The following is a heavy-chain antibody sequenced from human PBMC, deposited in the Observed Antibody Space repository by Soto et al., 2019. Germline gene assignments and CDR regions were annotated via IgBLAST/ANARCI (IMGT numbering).Heavy chain of an antibody. Sequence: QVQLVESGGGVVQPGRSLRLSCTGSGFTFSSYTMHWVRQAPGKGLEWVALISFDSSNKYYADSGKGRFSISRDNSKNTLFLQMDSLRPDDTAVYYCARDRLRLGELSLIGYFDYWGQGTLVTVSS. CDR1: GFTFSSYT. CDR2: ISFDSSNK. CDR3: ARDRLRLGELSLIGYFDY. D-gene: IGHD3-16*02. J-gene: IGHJ4*02. V-gene: IGHV3-30*01.